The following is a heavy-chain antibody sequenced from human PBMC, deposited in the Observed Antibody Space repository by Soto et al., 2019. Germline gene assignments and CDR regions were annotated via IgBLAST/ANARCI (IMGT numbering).Heavy chain of an antibody. CDR2: IYHSGST. CDR3: ARLQWLAN. V-gene: IGHV4-4*02. D-gene: IGHD6-19*01. J-gene: IGHJ4*02. Sequence: PSETLSLTCAVSGGSISSSNWWSWVRQPPGKGLEWIGEIYHSGSTNYNPSLKSRVTISVDKSKNSLYLQMNSLRAEDTAVYYCARLQWLANWGQGTLVTVS. CDR1: GGSISSSNW.